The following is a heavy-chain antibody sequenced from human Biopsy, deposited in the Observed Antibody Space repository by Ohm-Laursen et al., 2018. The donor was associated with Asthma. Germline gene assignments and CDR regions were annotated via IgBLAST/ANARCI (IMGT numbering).Heavy chain of an antibody. J-gene: IGHJ4*02. Sequence: SLRLSCAASGFAVSRDHMFWVRQAPGKGLEWVSVIYSGGTSHTADSVRGPFTISRDYSKNKLHLQMHSLRAEDTAVYYCARGDSSNWSHYYFDYWGQGTLVTVSS. CDR2: IYSGGTS. V-gene: IGHV3-53*01. D-gene: IGHD3-22*01. CDR1: GFAVSRDH. CDR3: ARGDSSNWSHYYFDY.